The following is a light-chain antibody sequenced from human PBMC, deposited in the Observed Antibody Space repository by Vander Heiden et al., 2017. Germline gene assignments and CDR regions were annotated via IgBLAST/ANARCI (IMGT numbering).Light chain of an antibody. CDR3: LQDYNYPAT. V-gene: IGKV1-6*01. Sequence: AIQLTHSPASRAGTVGDRVSITCRASQGSRNDLGWYQQKPGKAPKLLIYGASSLHSGVPSRFSGSGSGTDFTLTISSLQPEDFATYYCLQDYNYPATFGQGTKVEIK. J-gene: IGKJ1*01. CDR1: QGSRND. CDR2: GAS.